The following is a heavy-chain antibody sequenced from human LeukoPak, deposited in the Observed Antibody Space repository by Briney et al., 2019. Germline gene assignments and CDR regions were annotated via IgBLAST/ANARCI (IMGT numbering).Heavy chain of an antibody. J-gene: IGHJ4*02. CDR1: GFTFSNYA. D-gene: IGHD3-10*01. CDR2: ISVSGANT. V-gene: IGHV3-23*01. Sequence: GGSLRLSCAASGFTFSNYAMIWVRQAPGKGLEWVSGISVSGANTYYADSVKGRFTISRDNAKNSLYLQMNSLRAEDTALYYCAKDNGGFGELYGPNDYWGQGTLVTVSS. CDR3: AKDNGGFGELYGPNDY.